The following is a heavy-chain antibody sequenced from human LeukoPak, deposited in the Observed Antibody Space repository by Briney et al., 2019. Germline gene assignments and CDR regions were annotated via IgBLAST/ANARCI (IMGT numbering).Heavy chain of an antibody. Sequence: GASVKVSCKASGYTFTSYGISWVRQAPGQGLEWMGWISPNSGGTNYAQKFQGRVTMTRDTSISTAYMELSRLRSDDTAVYYCAREWFDYWNYPGDYWGQGTLVTVSS. D-gene: IGHD1-7*01. CDR1: GYTFTSYG. V-gene: IGHV1-2*02. CDR3: AREWFDYWNYPGDY. J-gene: IGHJ4*02. CDR2: ISPNSGGT.